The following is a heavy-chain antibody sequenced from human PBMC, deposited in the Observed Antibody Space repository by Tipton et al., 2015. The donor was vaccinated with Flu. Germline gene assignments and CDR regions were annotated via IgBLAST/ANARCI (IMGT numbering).Heavy chain of an antibody. Sequence: TLSLTCTVSGYSISSGYYWGWIRQPPGKGLEWIGSIYHSGSTYYNPSLKSRVTISVDTSKNQFSLKLSSVTAADTAVYYCARRDKTRTRGYFQHWGQGTLVTVSS. CDR3: ARRDKTRTRGYFQH. CDR1: GYSISSGYY. CDR2: IYHSGST. D-gene: IGHD2-2*01. V-gene: IGHV4-38-2*02. J-gene: IGHJ1*01.